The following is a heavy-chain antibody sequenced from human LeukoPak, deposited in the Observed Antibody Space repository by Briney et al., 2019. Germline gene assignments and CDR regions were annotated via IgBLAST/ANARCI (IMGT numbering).Heavy chain of an antibody. D-gene: IGHD5-18*01. CDR3: ARWTWIQLHGFDY. CDR2: ISYDGSNK. CDR1: GFAFSSYA. Sequence: PGGSLRLSYAASGFAFSSYAMHWVRQAPGKGLEWVAVISYDGSNKYYADSVKGRFTISRDNSKNTLYLQMNSLRAEDTAVYYCARWTWIQLHGFDYWGQGTLVTVSS. J-gene: IGHJ4*02. V-gene: IGHV3-30-3*01.